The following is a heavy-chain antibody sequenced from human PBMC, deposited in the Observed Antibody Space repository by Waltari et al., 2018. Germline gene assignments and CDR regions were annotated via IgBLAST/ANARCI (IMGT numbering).Heavy chain of an antibody. Sequence: QVHVVESGGGVVQPGGSLRLSCAASGFTLGNYGMHWVRQAPGKGLERREVIHNDGSIKNYADSVKGRFTISRENSKNTLYLEMKSLRAEDTAVYYCAREYSRICFHALDGWGQGTAVTVSS. CDR1: GFTLGNYG. CDR3: AREYSRICFHALDG. V-gene: IGHV3-33*01. CDR2: IHNDGSIK. J-gene: IGHJ6*02. D-gene: IGHD6-13*01.